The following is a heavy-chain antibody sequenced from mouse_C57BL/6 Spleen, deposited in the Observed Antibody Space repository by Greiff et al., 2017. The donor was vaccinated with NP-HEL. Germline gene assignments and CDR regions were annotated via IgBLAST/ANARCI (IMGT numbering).Heavy chain of an antibody. CDR2: IYPRSGNT. CDR3: ERLTVYFDY. Sequence: QVQLKESGAELARPGASVKLSCKASGYTFTSYGISWVKQRTGQGLEWIGEIYPRSGNTYYNEKFKGKATLTADKSSSTAYMELRSLTSEDSAVYFCERLTVYFDYWGQGTTLTVSS. D-gene: IGHD4-1*01. V-gene: IGHV1-81*01. CDR1: GYTFTSYG. J-gene: IGHJ2*01.